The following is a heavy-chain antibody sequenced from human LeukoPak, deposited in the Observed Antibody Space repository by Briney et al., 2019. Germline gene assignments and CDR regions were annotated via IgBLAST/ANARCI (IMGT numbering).Heavy chain of an antibody. J-gene: IGHJ4*02. Sequence: GGSLRLSCAASGFTFSSYAMSWVRQAPGKGLEWVSAISGSGGSTYYADSVKGRFTISRDNSKNMLYLQMNSMRAEDTAVYYCAKEMTYYYDSSGYLFGYWGQGTLVTVSS. CDR2: ISGSGGST. CDR3: AKEMTYYYDSSGYLFGY. D-gene: IGHD3-22*01. V-gene: IGHV3-23*01. CDR1: GFTFSSYA.